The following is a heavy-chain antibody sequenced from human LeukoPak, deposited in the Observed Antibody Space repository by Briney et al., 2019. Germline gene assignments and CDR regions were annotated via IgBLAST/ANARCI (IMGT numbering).Heavy chain of an antibody. CDR2: VNHRGSA. D-gene: IGHD1-14*01. CDR1: SGSFSGYY. V-gene: IGHV4-34*01. J-gene: IGHJ4*03. CDR3: ARSRDETTPYSDLDS. Sequence: SETLSLTCAVNSGSFSGYYWTCIRQPPGKGLEWIGEVNHRGSANYNPSLKSRVAISVDTSKNQFSLNLNSVTAADTAVYYCARSRDETTPYSDLDSWGHGTLVTVSS.